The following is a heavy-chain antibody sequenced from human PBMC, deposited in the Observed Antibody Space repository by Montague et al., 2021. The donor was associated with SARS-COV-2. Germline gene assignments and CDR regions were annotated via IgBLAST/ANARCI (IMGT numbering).Heavy chain of an antibody. V-gene: IGHV4-30-2*06. Sequence: TLSLTCVVSGGSVSSGNYSWSWIRQSPGKGLEWIGYIYQSGSAYYNPSLKSRVTISIDTSKNQFSLNLRSVTAADTGLYYCATGTRMYGMDFWGQGTTVTASS. J-gene: IGHJ6*02. D-gene: IGHD3-10*01. CDR1: GGSVSSGNYS. CDR3: ATGTRMYGMDF. CDR2: IYQSGSA.